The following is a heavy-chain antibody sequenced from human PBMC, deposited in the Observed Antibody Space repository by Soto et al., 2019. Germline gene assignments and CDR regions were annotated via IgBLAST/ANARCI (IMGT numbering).Heavy chain of an antibody. V-gene: IGHV4-4*02. J-gene: IGHJ4*02. D-gene: IGHD5-18*01. CDR2: IYDSGST. Sequence: SETLSLTCAVSGGSISSSNWWSWVRQPPGKGLEWIGCIYDSGSTNYNPSLNSRVTISADTSKNEVSLKLSSVTAADTAVYYCARHVYSYGSPFDYWGQGTLVTVSS. CDR1: GGSISSSNW. CDR3: ARHVYSYGSPFDY.